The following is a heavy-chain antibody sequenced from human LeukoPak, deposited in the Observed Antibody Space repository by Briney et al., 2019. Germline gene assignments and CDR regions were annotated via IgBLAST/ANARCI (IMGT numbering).Heavy chain of an antibody. D-gene: IGHD3-3*01. Sequence: PGRSLRLSCAASGFTFSNYGMHWVRQAPGKGLEWVATIRYDDGNTKNYADSVKGRFTISRDNSRNTLYLQMNDLRAEDTAVYYCAKSPYYDFWPFDYWGQGTLVTVSS. CDR3: AKSPYYDFWPFDY. CDR2: IRYDDGNTK. CDR1: GFTFSNYG. V-gene: IGHV3-33*06. J-gene: IGHJ4*02.